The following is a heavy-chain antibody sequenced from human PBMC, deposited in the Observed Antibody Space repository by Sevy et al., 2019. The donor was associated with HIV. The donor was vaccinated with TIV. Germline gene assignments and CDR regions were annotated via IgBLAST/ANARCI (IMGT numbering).Heavy chain of an antibody. CDR3: AKGNSGSFDY. J-gene: IGHJ4*02. Sequence: GGSLRLSCAASGFSFSTYWMHWVRQAPGKGLEWVAKIKQDESEKYKVASVKGRFTISRDNAKNSVYLEMNSLRPEDTAIYYCAKGNSGSFDYWGQGTLVTVSS. CDR1: GFSFSTYW. CDR2: IKQDESEK. V-gene: IGHV3-7*01. D-gene: IGHD3-22*01.